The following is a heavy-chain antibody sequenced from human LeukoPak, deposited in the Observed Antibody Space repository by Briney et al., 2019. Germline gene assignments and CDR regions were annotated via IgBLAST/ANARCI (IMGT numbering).Heavy chain of an antibody. D-gene: IGHD3-3*01. CDR2: IYCSGST. Sequence: PSETLSLTCTVSGGSISSGGYYWSWIRQHPGKGLEWIGYIYCSGSTYYNPSLKSRVTISVDTSKNQFSLKLSSVTAADTAVYYCAGGDLAPLDFWSGYYYYYGMDVWGQGTTVTVSS. J-gene: IGHJ6*02. CDR1: GGSISSGGYY. CDR3: AGGDLAPLDFWSGYYYYYGMDV. V-gene: IGHV4-31*03.